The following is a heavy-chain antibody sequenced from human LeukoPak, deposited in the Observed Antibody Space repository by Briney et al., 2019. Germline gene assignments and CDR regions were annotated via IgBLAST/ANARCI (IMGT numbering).Heavy chain of an antibody. Sequence: PGGSLRLSCAASGFTFSSYAMHWVRQAPGKGLEWVAVISYDGSNKYYADSVKGRFTISRDNSKNTLYLQMNSLRAEDTAVYYCAKGPANYALAEYFQHWGQGTLVTVSS. CDR1: GFTFSSYA. D-gene: IGHD1-7*01. V-gene: IGHV3-30-3*01. CDR2: ISYDGSNK. J-gene: IGHJ1*01. CDR3: AKGPANYALAEYFQH.